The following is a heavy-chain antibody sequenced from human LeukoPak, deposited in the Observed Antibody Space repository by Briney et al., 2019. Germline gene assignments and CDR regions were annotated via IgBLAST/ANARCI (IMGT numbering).Heavy chain of an antibody. CDR3: VTETWND. CDR1: GFSITKY. CDR2: FFRDGVT. V-gene: IGHV3-53*01. J-gene: IGHJ4*02. Sequence: GGSLRLACAASGFSITKYMTWVRQAPGKGLEWVSAFFRDGVTSYAESVKGRFTISRDISKNTVYFRMNSLRPDDTAMYYCVTETWNDWGQGSLVTVSS. D-gene: IGHD1-1*01.